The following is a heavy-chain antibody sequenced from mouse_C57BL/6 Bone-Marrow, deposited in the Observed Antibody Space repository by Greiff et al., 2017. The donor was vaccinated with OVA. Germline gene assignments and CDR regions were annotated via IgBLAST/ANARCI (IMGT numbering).Heavy chain of an antibody. CDR2: ISSGGSYT. CDR1: GFTFSSYG. Sequence: EVQGVESGGDLVKPGGSLKLSCAASGFTFSSYGMSWVRQTPDKRLEWVATISSGGSYTYYPDSVKGRFTISRDNAKNTLYLQMSSLKSEDTAMYYCARHEGENLDGNYSGDYWGQGTSVTVSS. J-gene: IGHJ4*01. V-gene: IGHV5-6*01. CDR3: ARHEGENLDGNYSGDY. D-gene: IGHD2-1*01.